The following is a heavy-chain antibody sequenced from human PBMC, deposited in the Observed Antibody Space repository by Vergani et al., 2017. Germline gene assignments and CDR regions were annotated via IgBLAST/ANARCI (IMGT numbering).Heavy chain of an antibody. CDR1: GYTFTSYG. J-gene: IGHJ4*02. V-gene: IGHV1-18*01. D-gene: IGHD3-9*01. CDR3: ARDPPNLTSCYRGDY. Sequence: QVQLVQSGAEVKKPGASVKVSCKASGYTFTSYGISWVRQAPGQGLEWMGWISAYNGNTNYAQKLQGRVSMTTGTSTSTAYMELRSLRSDDTAVYYCARDPPNLTSCYRGDYWGQGTLVTVSS. CDR2: ISAYNGNT.